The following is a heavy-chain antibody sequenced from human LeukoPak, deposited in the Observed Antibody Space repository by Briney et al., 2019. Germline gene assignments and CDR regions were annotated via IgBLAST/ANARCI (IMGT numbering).Heavy chain of an antibody. CDR1: GGSISSYY. CDR3: ARGRWYYGSGSWVS. J-gene: IGHJ4*02. CDR2: IYYSGST. D-gene: IGHD3-10*01. Sequence: SETLSLTCTVSGGSISSYYWSWIRQPPGKGLEWIGYIYYSGSTNYNPSLKSRVTISVDTSKNQFSLKLSSVTAADTAVYYCARGRWYYGSGSWVSWGQGALVTVSS. V-gene: IGHV4-59*12.